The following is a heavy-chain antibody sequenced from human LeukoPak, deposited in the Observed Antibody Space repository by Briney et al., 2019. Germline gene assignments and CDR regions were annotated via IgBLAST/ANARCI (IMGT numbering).Heavy chain of an antibody. CDR3: ARGFYRYSSGWYPYYYYYMDV. CDR2: IIPIFGTA. J-gene: IGHJ6*03. V-gene: IGHV1-69*06. D-gene: IGHD6-19*01. Sequence: ASVKVSCKASGGTFSSYAISWVRQAPGQGLEWMGGIIPIFGTANYAQKFQGRVTITADKSTSTAYMELRSLRSDDTAVYYCARGFYRYSSGWYPYYYYYMDVWGKGTTVTVSS. CDR1: GGTFSSYA.